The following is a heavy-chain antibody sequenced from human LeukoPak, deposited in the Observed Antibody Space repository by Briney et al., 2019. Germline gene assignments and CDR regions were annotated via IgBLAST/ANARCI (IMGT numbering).Heavy chain of an antibody. D-gene: IGHD3-22*01. CDR3: ARQSISGSSLSYFDY. Sequence: SETLSLTYTVSGGSISGYYWSWIRQPPGKGLEWIGNIYDSGSTNYNPSLKSRVTISVDTSKNQCSLKLSSVTAADTAVYYCARQSISGSSLSYFDYWGQGTLVNVSS. CDR1: GGSISGYY. J-gene: IGHJ4*02. CDR2: IYDSGST. V-gene: IGHV4-59*01.